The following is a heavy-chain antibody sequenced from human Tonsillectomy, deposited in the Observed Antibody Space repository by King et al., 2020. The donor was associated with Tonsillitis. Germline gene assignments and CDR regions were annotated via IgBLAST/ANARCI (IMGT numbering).Heavy chain of an antibody. CDR2: IYYSGTT. J-gene: IGHJ2*01. CDR1: GSISGSY. Sequence: QLQESGPGLVKPSETLSLTCTVSGSISGSYWSWIRQPPGKGLEWIGYIYYSGTTNYNPSLRSRVTISVDTSKNQFSLKLSSVTAADTAVYYCARLDYVVSGSYWYFDLWGRGTLVTVSS. D-gene: IGHD3-10*01. CDR3: ARLDYVVSGSYWYFDL. V-gene: IGHV4-59*08.